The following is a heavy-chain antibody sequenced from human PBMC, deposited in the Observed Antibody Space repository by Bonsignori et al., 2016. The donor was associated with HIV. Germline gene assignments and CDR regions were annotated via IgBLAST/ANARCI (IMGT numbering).Heavy chain of an antibody. J-gene: IGHJ3*02. D-gene: IGHD1-1*01. Sequence: WVRQAPGQGLEWMGWISAYNGNTNYAQKLQGRVTMTTDTSTSTAYMELRSLRSDDTAVYYCASQGLENTDAFDIWGQGTMVTVSS. V-gene: IGHV1-18*01. CDR2: ISAYNGNT. CDR3: ASQGLENTDAFDI.